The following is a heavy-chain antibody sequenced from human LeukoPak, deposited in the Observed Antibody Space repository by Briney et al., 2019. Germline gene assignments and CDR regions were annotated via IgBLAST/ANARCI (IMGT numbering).Heavy chain of an antibody. V-gene: IGHV1-18*01. CDR1: GYTFTSYG. CDR3: ARDHWGLGTFDY. Sequence: ASVKVSCKASGYTFTSYGISWVRQAPGQGLEWMGWISAYNGNTNYAQKLQGRVTMTTDTSTSTAYMELRSLRSDDTAVSYCARDHWGLGTFDYWGQGTLVTVSS. CDR2: ISAYNGNT. J-gene: IGHJ4*02. D-gene: IGHD7-27*01.